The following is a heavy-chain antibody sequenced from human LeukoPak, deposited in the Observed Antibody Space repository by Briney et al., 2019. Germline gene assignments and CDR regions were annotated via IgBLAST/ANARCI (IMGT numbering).Heavy chain of an antibody. CDR2: ISPSGTYL. V-gene: IGHV3-21*01. CDR1: GFTFSSYN. CDR3: AKDHPAYSSSWYFDY. J-gene: IGHJ4*02. Sequence: GGSLRLSCAASGFTFSSYNMNWVRQAPGKGLEWVSSISPSGTYLYYADSMKGRFTISRDNAKNSLYLQMNSLRAEDTAVYYCAKDHPAYSSSWYFDYWGQGTLVTVSS. D-gene: IGHD6-13*01.